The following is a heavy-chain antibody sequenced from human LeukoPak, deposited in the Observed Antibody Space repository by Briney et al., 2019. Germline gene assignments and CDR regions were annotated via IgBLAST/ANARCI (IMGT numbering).Heavy chain of an antibody. CDR1: GFSFSSYG. D-gene: IGHD6-19*01. CDR2: ISYDGSNK. V-gene: IGHV3-30*18. J-gene: IGHJ3*01. CDR3: AKLGYSSGWYDFQIDAFDF. Sequence: GRSLRLSCAASGFSFSSYGMHWVRQAPGRGLEWVAVISYDGSNKFYADSVKGRFTISRDNSKNTLYLQMNSLRAEDTAVYYCAKLGYSSGWYDFQIDAFDFWGQGTMVTVSS.